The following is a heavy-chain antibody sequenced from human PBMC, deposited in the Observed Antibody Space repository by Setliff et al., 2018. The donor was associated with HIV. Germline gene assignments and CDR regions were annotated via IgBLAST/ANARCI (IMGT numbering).Heavy chain of an antibody. D-gene: IGHD3-22*01. CDR1: GGSISSYY. Sequence: SETLSLTCTVSGGSISSYYWSWMRQPPGKGLEWIGYIFTSGSTNYNPSLKGRVTMSVDTSKNQFSLKLSSVTAADTAVYYCARGLSFYDPGGFDYWGQGTLVTVSS. CDR3: ARGLSFYDPGGFDY. J-gene: IGHJ4*02. CDR2: IFTSGST. V-gene: IGHV4-4*09.